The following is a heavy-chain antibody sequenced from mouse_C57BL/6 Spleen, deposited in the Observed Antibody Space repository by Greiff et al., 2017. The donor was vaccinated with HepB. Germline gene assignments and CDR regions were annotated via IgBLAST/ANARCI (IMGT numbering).Heavy chain of an antibody. Sequence: EVQLQQSGPELVKPGASVKIPCKASGYTFTDYNMDWVKQSHGKSLEWIGAINPNNGGTIYNQKFKGKATLTVDKSSSTSYMELRSLTSEDTAVYYCERHYGSSYWYFDVWGTGTTVTVSS. CDR1: GYTFTDYN. CDR3: ERHYGSSYWYFDV. CDR2: INPNNGGT. D-gene: IGHD1-1*01. V-gene: IGHV1-18*01. J-gene: IGHJ1*03.